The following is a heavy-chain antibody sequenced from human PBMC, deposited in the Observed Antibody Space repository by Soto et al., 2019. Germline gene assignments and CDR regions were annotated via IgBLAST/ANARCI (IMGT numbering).Heavy chain of an antibody. J-gene: IGHJ6*02. CDR2: IKQDGSEK. CDR1: GFTFSSYW. D-gene: IGHD3-22*01. V-gene: IGHV3-7*01. CDR3: ARTGGGLSYYYDSSATDGMDV. Sequence: PVGSLRLSCAASGFTFSSYWMSWVRQAPGKGLEWVANIKQDGSEKYYVDSVKGRFTISRDNAKNSLYLQMNSLRAEDTAVYYCARTGGGLSYYYDSSATDGMDVWGQGTTVTVSS.